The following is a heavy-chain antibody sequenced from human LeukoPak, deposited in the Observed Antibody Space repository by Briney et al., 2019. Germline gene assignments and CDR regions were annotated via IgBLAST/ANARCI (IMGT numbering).Heavy chain of an antibody. J-gene: IGHJ4*02. CDR2: ISSSSSYI. D-gene: IGHD2-2*01. V-gene: IGHV3-21*01. CDR3: ARVWGDIVVVPAAGPLDY. Sequence: GGSLRLSCAASGFTFSSYSMNWVRQAPGKGLEWVSSISSSSSYIYYADSVKGRFTISRDNAKNSLYLQMNSLRAEDTAVYYCARVWGDIVVVPAAGPLDYWGQGTLVTVSS. CDR1: GFTFSSYS.